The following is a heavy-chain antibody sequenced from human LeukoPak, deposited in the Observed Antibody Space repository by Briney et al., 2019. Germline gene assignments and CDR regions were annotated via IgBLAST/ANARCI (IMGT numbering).Heavy chain of an antibody. J-gene: IGHJ4*02. V-gene: IGHV3-74*01. CDR1: DFTFSSYW. D-gene: IGHD5-24*01. CDR3: ARVLDGYNSYFDY. Sequence: HAGGSLRLSCAASDFTFSSYWMHWVRQAPGEGLVWVSRISGDESSTNYADSVKGRFTISRDNSKNTLYLQMNSLRAEDTAVYYCARVLDGYNSYFDYWGQGTLVTVSS. CDR2: ISGDESST.